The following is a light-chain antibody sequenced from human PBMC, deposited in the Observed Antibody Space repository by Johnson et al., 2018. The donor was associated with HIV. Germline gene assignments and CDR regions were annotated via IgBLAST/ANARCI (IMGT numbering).Light chain of an antibody. CDR1: SSNIGNNY. V-gene: IGLV1-51*01. CDR3: ETWDSSLSGV. Sequence: SVLTQPPSVSAAPGQKVTISCSGSSSNIGNNYVSWYQQLPGTAPKLLIYDNNKRPSGIPDRFSGSMSGTSATLGITGLQTGDEADYYCETWDSSLSGVFGTGTKVTVL. J-gene: IGLJ1*01. CDR2: DNN.